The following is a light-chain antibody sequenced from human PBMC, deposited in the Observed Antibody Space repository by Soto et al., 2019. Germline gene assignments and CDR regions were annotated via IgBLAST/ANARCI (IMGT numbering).Light chain of an antibody. CDR2: LAS. J-gene: IGKJ1*01. V-gene: IGKV2-28*01. Sequence: DIVMPQSPLSLPVNPGEPASISCRSSQSLLQSNGYSYLDWYQQKPGQSPQLLSYLASNRASGVPDRVSGSGSGTDFPLKISRVEAEDVGCDYCMQALQAPTFGQGTKVEIK. CDR3: MQALQAPT. CDR1: QSLLQSNGYSY.